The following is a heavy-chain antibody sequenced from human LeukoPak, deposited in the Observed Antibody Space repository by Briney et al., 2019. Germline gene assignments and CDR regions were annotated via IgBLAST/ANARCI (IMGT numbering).Heavy chain of an antibody. D-gene: IGHD3-10*01. CDR3: AREYGIGTFD. CDR2: IYSGGAT. J-gene: IGHJ4*02. Sequence: GGSLRLSCTVSGLTLSNVWMNWVRQAPGKGLECVSVIYSGGATYYADSVKGRFTISRDNSKNTLYLQMNSLRAEDTAVYFCAREYGIGTFDWGQGTLVTVSS. V-gene: IGHV3-53*01. CDR1: GLTLSNVW.